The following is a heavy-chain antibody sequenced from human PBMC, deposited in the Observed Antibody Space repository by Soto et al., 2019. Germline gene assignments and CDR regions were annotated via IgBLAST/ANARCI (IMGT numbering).Heavy chain of an antibody. V-gene: IGHV4-39*01. CDR1: GGSISSSSYY. Sequence: SETLSLTCTVSGGSISSSSYYWGWIRQPPGKGLEWIGSIYYSGSTYYNPSLKSRVTISVDTSKNQFSLKLSSVTVADTAVYYCTRLGYCSGGSCYSEDYYYYYMDVWGKGTTVTVSS. CDR3: TRLGYCSGGSCYSEDYYYYYMDV. D-gene: IGHD2-15*01. CDR2: IYYSGST. J-gene: IGHJ6*03.